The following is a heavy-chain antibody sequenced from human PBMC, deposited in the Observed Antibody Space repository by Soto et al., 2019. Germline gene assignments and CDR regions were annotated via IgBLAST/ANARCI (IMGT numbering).Heavy chain of an antibody. J-gene: IGHJ5*02. V-gene: IGHV3-23*01. CDR2: IYSSGVT. D-gene: IGHD2-2*02. Sequence: GGSLRLSCAASGFTFSTYAMTWVRQAPGKGLEWVSAIYSSGVTYYADSVKGRFTVSRDDSKNTLYPQMNILRAEDTAVYYCSKTLGPSAIHPFSWGQGTLVTVSS. CDR3: SKTLGPSAIHPFS. CDR1: GFTFSTYA.